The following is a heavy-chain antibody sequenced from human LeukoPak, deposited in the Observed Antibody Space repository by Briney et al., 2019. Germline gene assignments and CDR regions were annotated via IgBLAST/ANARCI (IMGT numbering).Heavy chain of an antibody. CDR3: ARSDDYGDYLVDY. CDR1: GFTFSSYA. Sequence: GGSLRLSCAASGFTFSSYAMNWVRQAPGKGLECVSSITSTTSYIYYADSVKGRFTTSRDNAKNSVYLQMNSLRAEDTAVFYCARSDDYGDYLVDYWGQGTLVTVSS. V-gene: IGHV3-21*01. D-gene: IGHD4-17*01. CDR2: ITSTTSYI. J-gene: IGHJ4*02.